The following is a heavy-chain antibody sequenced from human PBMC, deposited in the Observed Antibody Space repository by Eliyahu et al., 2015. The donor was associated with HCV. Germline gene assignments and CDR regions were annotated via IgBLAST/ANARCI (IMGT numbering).Heavy chain of an antibody. V-gene: IGHV4-39*01. CDR2: IYYSGST. J-gene: IGHJ4*02. CDR1: GGSISSXXYY. D-gene: IGHD3-22*01. Sequence: QLQLQESGPGLVKPSETLSLTCTVSGGSISSXXYYWGWIRQPPGKGLEWIGSIYYSGSTYYNPSLKSRVTISVDTSKNQFSLKLSSVTAADTAVYYCARHTAFDSRESDYWGQGTLVTVSS. CDR3: ARHTAFDSRESDY.